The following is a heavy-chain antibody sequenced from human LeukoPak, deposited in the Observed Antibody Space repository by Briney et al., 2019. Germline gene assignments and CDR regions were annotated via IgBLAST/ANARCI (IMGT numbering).Heavy chain of an antibody. V-gene: IGHV3-73*01. Sequence: PGGSLRLSCAASGFTFSGSAMHWVRQASGKGLEWVGRIRSKANSYATAYAASVKGRFTISRDDSKNTAYLQMNSLRAEDTAVYYCARAEGGSYYGSYFDYWGQGTLVTVSS. CDR3: ARAEGGSYYGSYFDY. D-gene: IGHD1-26*01. CDR2: IRSKANSYAT. J-gene: IGHJ4*02. CDR1: GFTFSGSA.